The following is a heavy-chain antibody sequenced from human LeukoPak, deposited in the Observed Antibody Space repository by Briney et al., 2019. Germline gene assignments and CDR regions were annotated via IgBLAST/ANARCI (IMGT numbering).Heavy chain of an antibody. CDR1: GGSISSYY. V-gene: IGHV4-39*01. CDR3: ARILRHYYGSGTYMDV. D-gene: IGHD3-10*01. Sequence: SETLSLTCTVSGGSISSYYWSWIRQPPGKGLEWIGSIYYSGSTYYNPSLKSRVTISVDTSKNQFSLKLSSVTAADTAVYYCARILRHYYGSGTYMDVWGKGTTVTISS. J-gene: IGHJ6*03. CDR2: IYYSGST.